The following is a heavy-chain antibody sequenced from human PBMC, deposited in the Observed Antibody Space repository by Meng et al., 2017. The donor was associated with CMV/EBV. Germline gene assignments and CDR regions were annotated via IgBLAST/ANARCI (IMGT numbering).Heavy chain of an antibody. V-gene: IGHV3-64*02. CDR3: ARDKKPYSNYGYYYGMDV. Sequence: GESLKISCAASGFTFSSYAMHWVRQAPGKGLEYVSAISSNGGSTYYADSVKGRFTISRDNSKNTLYLQMGGLRAEDMAVYYCARDKKPYSNYGYYYGMDVRGQGTTVTVSS. D-gene: IGHD4-11*01. J-gene: IGHJ6*02. CDR2: ISSNGGST. CDR1: GFTFSSYA.